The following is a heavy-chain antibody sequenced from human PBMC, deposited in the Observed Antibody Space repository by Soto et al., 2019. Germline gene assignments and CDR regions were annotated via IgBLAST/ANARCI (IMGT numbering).Heavy chain of an antibody. D-gene: IGHD3-10*01. CDR1: GYTFTSYY. CDR2: INPSGGST. Sequence: QVQLVQSGAEVKKPGASVKVSCKASGYTFTSYYMHWVRQAPGQGLERMGIINPSGGSTSYAQKFQGRVTMTRDTSTSTVYMELSSLRSEDTAVYYCAREDYYGSGSYVNYYYYMDVWGKGTTVTVSS. CDR3: AREDYYGSGSYVNYYYYMDV. J-gene: IGHJ6*03. V-gene: IGHV1-46*03.